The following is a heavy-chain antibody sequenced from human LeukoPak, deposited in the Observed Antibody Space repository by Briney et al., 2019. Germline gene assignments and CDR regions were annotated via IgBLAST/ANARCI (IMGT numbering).Heavy chain of an antibody. V-gene: IGHV1-69*05. CDR3: ASQAICSSTSCYKGIDP. D-gene: IGHD2-2*02. CDR2: IIPIFGTA. CDR1: GGTFSSYA. Sequence: SVRVSCKASGGTFSSYAISWVRQAPGQGLEWMGGIIPIFGTANYAQKFQGRVTITTDESTSTAYMELSSLRSEDTAVYYCASQAICSSTSCYKGIDPWGQGTLVTVSS. J-gene: IGHJ5*02.